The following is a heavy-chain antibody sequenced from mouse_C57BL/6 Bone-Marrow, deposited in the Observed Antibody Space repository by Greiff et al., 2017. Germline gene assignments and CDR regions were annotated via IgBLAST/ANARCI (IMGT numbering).Heavy chain of an antibody. CDR3: AKSFGYDDAWFAY. CDR2: IWRGGST. D-gene: IGHD2-2*01. V-gene: IGHV2-5*01. CDR1: GFSLTSYG. Sequence: QVQLKESGPGLVQPSQSLSITCTVSGFSLTSYGVHWVRQSPGKGLEWLGVIWRGGSTDYNAAFMSRLSITKDNSKSQVFFKMNSLQADDTAIYXCAKSFGYDDAWFAYWGQGTLVTVSA. J-gene: IGHJ3*01.